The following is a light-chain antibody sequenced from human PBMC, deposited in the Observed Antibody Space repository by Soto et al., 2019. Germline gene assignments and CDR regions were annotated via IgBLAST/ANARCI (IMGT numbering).Light chain of an antibody. Sequence: DIQTPQFPCSLSASLGAGVTSTCQASQDIRFYLNWYQHKPGQAPKLLIYDASQLETGVPPKFSGSGSGTDFTFTTNNVQAEDIGTYYCHHYNSLPITFGQGTRLE. V-gene: IGKV1-33*01. J-gene: IGKJ5*01. CDR1: QDIRFY. CDR3: HHYNSLPIT. CDR2: DAS.